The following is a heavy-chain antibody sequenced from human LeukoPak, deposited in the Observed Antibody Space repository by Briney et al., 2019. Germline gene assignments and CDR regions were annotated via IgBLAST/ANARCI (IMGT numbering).Heavy chain of an antibody. CDR3: ASDAWFDP. CDR2: IYQSGST. Sequence: SETLSLTCAVSGGPISSGGYYWSWIRQPPGKGLEWIGYIYQSGSTYYNPSLKSRVTISVDRSKNQFSLKLSSVTAADTAVYYCASDAWFDPWGQGTLVTVSS. V-gene: IGHV4-30-2*01. J-gene: IGHJ5*02. CDR1: GGPISSGGYY.